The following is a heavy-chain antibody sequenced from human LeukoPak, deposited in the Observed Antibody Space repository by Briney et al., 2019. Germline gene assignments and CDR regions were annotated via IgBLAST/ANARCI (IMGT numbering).Heavy chain of an antibody. CDR3: ARARTVRGVSPFDY. CDR2: IYYSGSS. V-gene: IGHV4-39*07. J-gene: IGHJ4*02. Sequence: SETLSLTCTVSGGSISSGGYYWGWIRQPPGNGLEWIASIYYSGSSYYNPSLKSRVSISVDTSKNQFSLKLSSVTAADTAVYYCARARTVRGVSPFDYWGQGTLVTVSS. D-gene: IGHD3-10*01. CDR1: GGSISSGGYY.